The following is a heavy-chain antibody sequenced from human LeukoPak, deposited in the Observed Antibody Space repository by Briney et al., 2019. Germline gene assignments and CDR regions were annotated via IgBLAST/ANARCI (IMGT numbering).Heavy chain of an antibody. D-gene: IGHD3-10*01. CDR1: GFTFSSYS. V-gene: IGHV3-48*01. J-gene: IGHJ6*02. Sequence: PGGSLRLSCAASGFTFSSYSMNWVRQAPGKGLEWVSYISSSSSTIYYADSVKGRFTISRDNSKNTLYLQMNSLRAEDTAVYYCARDYYGSGSYLYYYYGMDVWGQGTTVTVSS. CDR2: ISSSSSTI. CDR3: ARDYYGSGSYLYYYYGMDV.